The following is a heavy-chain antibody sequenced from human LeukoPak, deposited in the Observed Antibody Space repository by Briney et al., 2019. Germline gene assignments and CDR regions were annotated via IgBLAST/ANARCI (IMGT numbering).Heavy chain of an antibody. J-gene: IGHJ4*02. V-gene: IGHV3-30*18. CDR2: ISYDGSDK. Sequence: GRSVRLSCGASGFTFSSYAMHWVRQAPGKGLEWVALISYDGSDKYYADSVKGRFTISRDNSKNTLSLQMNSLRAEDTALFYCAKARSPYTSSSGVDHWGQGTLVTVSS. CDR1: GFTFSSYA. D-gene: IGHD6-6*01. CDR3: AKARSPYTSSSGVDH.